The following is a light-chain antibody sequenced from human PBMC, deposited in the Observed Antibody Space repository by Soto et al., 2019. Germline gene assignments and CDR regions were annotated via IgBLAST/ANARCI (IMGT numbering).Light chain of an antibody. J-gene: IGKJ3*01. CDR3: QQRSNWPQFT. V-gene: IGKV3-11*01. CDR1: QSVSSY. Sequence: EIVLKQSPATLSLSPGERATISCRASQSVSSYLACYQQKPGQAPRLLIYDASNRATGIPARFSGSGSGTDVTLTISSREPEDCAFYYCQQRSNWPQFTFGPGTKVDIK. CDR2: DAS.